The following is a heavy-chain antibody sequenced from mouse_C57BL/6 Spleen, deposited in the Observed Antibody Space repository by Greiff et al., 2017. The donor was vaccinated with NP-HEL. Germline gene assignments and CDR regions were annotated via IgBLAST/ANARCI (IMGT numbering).Heavy chain of an antibody. CDR1: GYAFSSYW. J-gene: IGHJ4*01. D-gene: IGHD1-1*01. CDR2: IYPGDGDT. CDR3: AREGITTVVATKTSAMDY. Sequence: QVQLQQSGAELVKPGASVKISCKASGYAFSSYWMNWVKQRPGKGLEWIGQIYPGDGDTNYNGKFKGKATLTADKSSSTAYMQLSSLTSEDSAVYFCAREGITTVVATKTSAMDYWGQGTSVTVSS. V-gene: IGHV1-80*01.